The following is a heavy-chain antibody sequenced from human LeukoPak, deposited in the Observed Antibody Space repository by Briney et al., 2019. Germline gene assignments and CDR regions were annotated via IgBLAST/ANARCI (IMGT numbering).Heavy chain of an antibody. D-gene: IGHD3-10*01. CDR2: IKQDGSEK. CDR3: AKDIMVRGVITLDY. CDR1: GFTFSSYW. Sequence: GGSLRLSCAASGFTFSSYWMSWVRQAPGKGLEWVANIKQDGSEKYYVDSVKGRFTISRDNSKNTLYLQMNSLRAEDTAVYYCAKDIMVRGVITLDYWGQGTLVTVSS. V-gene: IGHV3-7*03. J-gene: IGHJ4*02.